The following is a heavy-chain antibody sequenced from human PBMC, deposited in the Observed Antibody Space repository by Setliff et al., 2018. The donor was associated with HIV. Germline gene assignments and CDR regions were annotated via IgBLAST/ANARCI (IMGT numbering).Heavy chain of an antibody. D-gene: IGHD3-3*01. J-gene: IGHJ4*02. Sequence: SETLSLTCTVSGDFFSSDYYWGWIRQSPGKGLEWIGSIYSSWSTYYNPSLKSRLTISIDTPKNQFSLRLTSVTAADTAVYYCAATSYNFWSGYASWGQGTLVTVSS. CDR3: AATSYNFWSGYAS. CDR1: GDFFSSDYY. CDR2: IYSSWST. V-gene: IGHV4-38-2*02.